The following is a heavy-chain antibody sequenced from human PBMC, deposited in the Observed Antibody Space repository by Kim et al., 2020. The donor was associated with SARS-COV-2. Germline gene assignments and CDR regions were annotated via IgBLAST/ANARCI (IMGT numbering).Heavy chain of an antibody. Sequence: FIYYADSVKGRFTISRDNAKNSLFLQMNSLRAEDTAVYYCARERHTFDYWGQGTLVTVSS. V-gene: IGHV3-21*01. CDR2: FI. CDR3: ARERHTFDY. J-gene: IGHJ4*02.